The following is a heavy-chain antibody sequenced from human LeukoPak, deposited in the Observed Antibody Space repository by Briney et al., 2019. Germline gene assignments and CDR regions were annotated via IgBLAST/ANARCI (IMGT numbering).Heavy chain of an antibody. CDR3: ARFSVSQAWFAP. CDR2: IYYSGST. J-gene: IGHJ5*02. Sequence: SETLSLTCTVSGGSISSSNYYWGWIRQPPGKGLEWIGSIYYSGSTYYNPSLKSRVTISVDTSKNQFSLKLISVTAADAALYYCARFSVSQAWFAPWGQGTLVTVSS. V-gene: IGHV4-39*01. CDR1: GGSISSSNYY.